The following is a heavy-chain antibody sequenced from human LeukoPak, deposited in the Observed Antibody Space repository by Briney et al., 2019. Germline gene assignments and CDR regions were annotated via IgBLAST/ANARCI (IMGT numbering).Heavy chain of an antibody. V-gene: IGHV4-59*01. CDR1: GGSISSYY. CDR2: FYYSGST. CDR3: ARGGYHSPAFDM. J-gene: IGHJ3*02. Sequence: PSETLSLTCSVSGGSISSYYWSWIRQSPGKGLEWIGSFYYSGSTNYNPSLKSRVTISGDTSKNQFSLKLNSVTAADTAVYHCARGGYHSPAFDMWGQGTMVTVSS. D-gene: IGHD3-3*01.